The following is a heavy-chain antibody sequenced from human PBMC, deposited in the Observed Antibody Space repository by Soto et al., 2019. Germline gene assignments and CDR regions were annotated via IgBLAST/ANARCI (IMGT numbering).Heavy chain of an antibody. CDR1: GGTFSSYA. CDR3: ARAKEDSYYYGSGSYYTDY. J-gene: IGHJ4*02. V-gene: IGHV1-69*01. D-gene: IGHD3-10*01. CDR2: IIPIFGTA. Sequence: QVQLVQSGAEVKKPGSSVKVSCKASGGTFSSYAISWVRQAPGQGLEWMGGIIPIFGTANDAQEFQGRFTITADESTNTAYMELSSLRSEDTGVYYCARAKEDSYYYGSGSYYTDYWGQGTLVTVSS.